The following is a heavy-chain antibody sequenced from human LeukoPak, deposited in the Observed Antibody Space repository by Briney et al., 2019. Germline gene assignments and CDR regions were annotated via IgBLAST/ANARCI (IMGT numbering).Heavy chain of an antibody. CDR1: GFTFSSYS. D-gene: IGHD3-3*01. CDR3: GVDAIFGVVREDY. CDR2: ISSSSSYI. V-gene: IGHV3-21*01. J-gene: IGHJ4*02. Sequence: GGSLRLSCAASGFTFSSYSMNWVRQAPGKGLEWVSSISSSSSYIYYADSVKGRFTISRDNAKNSLYLQMNSLRAEDTAVYYCGVDAIFGVVREDYWGQGTLVTVSS.